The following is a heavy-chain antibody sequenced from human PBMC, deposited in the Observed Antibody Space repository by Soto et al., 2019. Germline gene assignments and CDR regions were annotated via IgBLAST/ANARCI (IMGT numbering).Heavy chain of an antibody. CDR3: TTGRLYYDFWSGYSRGYFDY. D-gene: IGHD3-3*01. Sequence: GGSLRLSCAASGFTFSNAWMSWVRHAPGKGLEWVGRINSKTDGETTDYAAPVKCSFTISRDDSTNTLYLQMISLKTEDTAVYYCTTGRLYYDFWSGYSRGYFDYWGQGTLVTVSS. CDR2: INSKTDGETT. J-gene: IGHJ4*02. CDR1: GFTFSNAW. V-gene: IGHV3-15*01.